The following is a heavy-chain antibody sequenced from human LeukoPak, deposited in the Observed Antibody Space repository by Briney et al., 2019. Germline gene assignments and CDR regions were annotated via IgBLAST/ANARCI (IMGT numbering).Heavy chain of an antibody. J-gene: IGHJ6*02. V-gene: IGHV4-61*01. CDR2: IYYGGST. CDR1: GGSVSSGNYY. CDR3: ARDRAYYYDSSGPPTPYGMDV. D-gene: IGHD3-22*01. Sequence: PSETLSITCTVSGGSVSSGNYYWSWIRQPPGKGLEWIGYIYYGGSTNYNPSLKSRVTISIDTSKDQFSLKLSSVTAADTAVYYCARDRAYYYDSSGPPTPYGMDVWGQGTTVTVSS.